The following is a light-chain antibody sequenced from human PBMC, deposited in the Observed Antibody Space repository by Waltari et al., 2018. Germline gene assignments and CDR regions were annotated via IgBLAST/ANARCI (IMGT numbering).Light chain of an antibody. CDR1: QSVSSY. Sequence: EIVLTQSPATLSLSPGERATLSCRASQSVSSYLAWYQQKPGQAPRLLIYDASSRATGIPARFSGSGSGTDFTLTISSLEPEDFAVYYCQQHRNWPITFGQGTRLDIQ. CDR3: QQHRNWPIT. J-gene: IGKJ5*01. V-gene: IGKV3-11*01. CDR2: DAS.